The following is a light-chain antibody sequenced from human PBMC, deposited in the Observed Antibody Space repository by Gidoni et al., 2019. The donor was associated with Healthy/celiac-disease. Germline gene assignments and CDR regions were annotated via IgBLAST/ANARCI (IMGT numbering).Light chain of an antibody. V-gene: IGKV2-28*01. Sequence: DIVMTQSPLSLPVTPGEPASISCRSSQSLLHSNGYNYLDWYLQKPGQSPQLLIYLGSNRASGVPDRFRGSGSGTDFTLKISRVEAEDVGVYYCMQALQTPGTFXGXTKVEIK. CDR2: LGS. J-gene: IGKJ4*01. CDR1: QSLLHSNGYNY. CDR3: MQALQTPGT.